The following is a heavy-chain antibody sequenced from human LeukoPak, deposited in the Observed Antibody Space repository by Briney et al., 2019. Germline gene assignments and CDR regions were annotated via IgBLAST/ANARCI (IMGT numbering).Heavy chain of an antibody. CDR2: INHSGST. D-gene: IGHD3-10*01. Sequence: SETLSLTCAVYGGSFSGYYWSWIRQPPGKGLQWIGEINHSGSTNYNPSLKSRVTISVDTSKNQFSLKLSSVTAADTAVYCCARGSVYGYSDYWGQGTLVTVSS. V-gene: IGHV4-34*01. J-gene: IGHJ4*02. CDR1: GGSFSGYY. CDR3: ARGSVYGYSDY.